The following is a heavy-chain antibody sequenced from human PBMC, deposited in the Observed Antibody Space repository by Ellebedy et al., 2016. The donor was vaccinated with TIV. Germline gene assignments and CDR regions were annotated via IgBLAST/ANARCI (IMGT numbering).Heavy chain of an antibody. V-gene: IGHV4-34*01. CDR1: VGSFSGYY. J-gene: IGHJ5*02. Sequence: SETLSLXXAVYVGSFSGYYWNWIRQPPGRGLEWIGEMNDSGSTNYNPSLKSRVTMSIDTSNNQFSLRLTSVTAADTAIYYCTRGKGYCNNSRCKYNWFDPWGQGTLVTVSS. D-gene: IGHD2-2*01. CDR3: TRGKGYCNNSRCKYNWFDP. CDR2: MNDSGST.